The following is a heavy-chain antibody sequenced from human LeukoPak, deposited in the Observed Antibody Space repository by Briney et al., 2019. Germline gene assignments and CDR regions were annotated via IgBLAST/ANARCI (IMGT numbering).Heavy chain of an antibody. V-gene: IGHV3-30*04. J-gene: IGHJ4*02. CDR3: AREPEYFDY. D-gene: IGHD1-14*01. Sequence: GGSLRLSCAASGFTFSSYAMHWVRQAPGKGLEWVAVISYDGSNKYYADSVKGRFTISRDNSESTLYLQMNSLRVEDTAVYYCAREPEYFDYWGQGALVTVSS. CDR2: ISYDGSNK. CDR1: GFTFSSYA.